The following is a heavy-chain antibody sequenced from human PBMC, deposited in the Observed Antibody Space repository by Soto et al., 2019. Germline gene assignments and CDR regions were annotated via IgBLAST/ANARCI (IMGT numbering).Heavy chain of an antibody. Sequence: SETLSLTCTVSGGSVSGGNYYWSWIRQPPGKGLEWIGYIYYSGSTNYNPSLMSRVTLSVDTSKNQFSLNLSSVTAADTAAYYCARDTKEYYYDSSGYYLGYYYYGMDVWGQGTTVTVSS. J-gene: IGHJ6*02. V-gene: IGHV4-61*01. CDR2: IYYSGST. CDR3: ARDTKEYYYDSSGYYLGYYYYGMDV. D-gene: IGHD3-22*01. CDR1: GGSVSGGNYY.